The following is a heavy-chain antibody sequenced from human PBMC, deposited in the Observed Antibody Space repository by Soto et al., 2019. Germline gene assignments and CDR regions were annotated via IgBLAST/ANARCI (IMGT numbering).Heavy chain of an antibody. CDR3: ARAQQWLVID. CDR1: GYTFTRYY. J-gene: IGHJ4*02. D-gene: IGHD6-19*01. V-gene: IGHV1-46*01. Sequence: QVQLVQSGAEVKKPGASVKVSCKASGYTFTRYYMHWVRQAPGQGLEWMGIINPSGGSTTYAQKFQSRVTMTRDTSTSTVYMELSSLRSEDTAVYYCARAQQWLVIDWGQGTLVTVSS. CDR2: INPSGGST.